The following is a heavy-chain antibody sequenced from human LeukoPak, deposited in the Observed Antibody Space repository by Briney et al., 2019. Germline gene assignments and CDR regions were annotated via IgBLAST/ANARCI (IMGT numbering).Heavy chain of an antibody. Sequence: SETLSLTCTDSGGSISSYYWSWIRQPPGKGLGWIGYIYYSGSTNYNPSLKSRVTISVDTSKNQFSLKLSSVTAADTAVYYCARDRGYYYDSSGYDYWGQGTLVTVSS. CDR3: ARDRGYYYDSSGYDY. CDR2: IYYSGST. CDR1: GGSISSYY. D-gene: IGHD3-22*01. V-gene: IGHV4-59*01. J-gene: IGHJ4*02.